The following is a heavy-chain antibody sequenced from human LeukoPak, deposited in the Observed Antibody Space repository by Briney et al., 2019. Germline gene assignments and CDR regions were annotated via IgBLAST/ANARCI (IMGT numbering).Heavy chain of an antibody. CDR3: ARDTRYGDYRPDYYYYGMDV. V-gene: IGHV3-30-3*01. CDR2: ISYDGSNK. CDR1: GLTFSSYS. J-gene: IGHJ6*02. D-gene: IGHD4-17*01. Sequence: GGSLRLSCAASGLTFSSYSVNWVRQAPGKGLEWVAVISYDGSNKYYADSVKGRFTISRDNSKNTLYLQMNSLRAEDTAVYYCARDTRYGDYRPDYYYYGMDVWGQGTTVTVSS.